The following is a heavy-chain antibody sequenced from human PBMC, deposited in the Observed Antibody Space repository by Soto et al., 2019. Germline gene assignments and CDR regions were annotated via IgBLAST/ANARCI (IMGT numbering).Heavy chain of an antibody. CDR1: GYTFTGYY. Sequence: ASVKVSCKASGYTFTGYYMHWVRQAPGQGLEWMGWINPNSGGTNYAQKFQGWVTMTRDTSISTAYMELSRLRSDDTAVYYCAKDLKPILTGYYSTWPDAFDIWGQGTMVTVSS. CDR3: AKDLKPILTGYYSTWPDAFDI. V-gene: IGHV1-2*04. D-gene: IGHD3-9*01. CDR2: INPNSGGT. J-gene: IGHJ3*02.